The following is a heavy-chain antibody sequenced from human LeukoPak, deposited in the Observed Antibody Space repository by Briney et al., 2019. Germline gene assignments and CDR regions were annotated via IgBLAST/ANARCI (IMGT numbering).Heavy chain of an antibody. J-gene: IGHJ4*02. CDR1: RFTFSNAW. CDR2: IKSKTDGGTT. Sequence: TGGSLRLSCAASRFTFSNAWMSWVRQVPGKGLEWVGRIKSKTDGGTTDYAAPVKGRCTISRDDSKNTLYLQMNSLKSEDTAVYYCVREVSCGGATCLFHWGQGTLVTVSS. CDR3: VREVSCGGATCLFH. V-gene: IGHV3-15*01. D-gene: IGHD2-21*01.